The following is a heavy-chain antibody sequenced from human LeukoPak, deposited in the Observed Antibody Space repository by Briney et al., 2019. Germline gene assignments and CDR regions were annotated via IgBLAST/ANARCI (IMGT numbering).Heavy chain of an antibody. J-gene: IGHJ4*02. CDR2: VYYSGST. D-gene: IGHD3-22*01. Sequence: SETLSLTCTVSGVSISSYYWSWIRQPPGKGLEWIGYVYYSGSTNYNPSLKSRVTISVDTSKNQFSLKLSSVTTADTAVYYCASTYYYDTSAFLPFGYWGQGTLVTVSS. V-gene: IGHV4-59*01. CDR3: ASTYYYDTSAFLPFGY. CDR1: GVSISSYY.